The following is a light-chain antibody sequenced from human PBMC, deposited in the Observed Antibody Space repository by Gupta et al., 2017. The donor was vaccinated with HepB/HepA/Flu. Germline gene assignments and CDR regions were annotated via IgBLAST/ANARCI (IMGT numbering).Light chain of an antibody. J-gene: IGLJ1*01. Sequence: ASLPHPPSVPTGLSQTAPLTCTGNSNDVGPEVAVWRQQHQGHPPKLLSYNNNNRPSGITEGFSAARSGSTAALTITSVQHVEEAAYYCSAWESSLNGNVFGTGTKVNVL. CDR2: NNN. CDR3: SAWESSLNGNV. V-gene: IGLV10-54*04. CDR1: SNDVGPEV.